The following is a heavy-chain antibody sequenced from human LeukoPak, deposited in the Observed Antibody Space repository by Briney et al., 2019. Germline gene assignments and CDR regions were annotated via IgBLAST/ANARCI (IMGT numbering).Heavy chain of an antibody. Sequence: GGSLRLSCAASGVTFSSYWMHWVRQAPGKGLVWVSRINNDGSSAYYADSVKGRFTISRDNSKNALYLQMNSLRAEDTAVYYCAKDLLTGNDAFDIWGQGTMVTVSS. D-gene: IGHD7-27*01. CDR2: INNDGSSA. V-gene: IGHV3-74*01. CDR3: AKDLLTGNDAFDI. CDR1: GVTFSSYW. J-gene: IGHJ3*02.